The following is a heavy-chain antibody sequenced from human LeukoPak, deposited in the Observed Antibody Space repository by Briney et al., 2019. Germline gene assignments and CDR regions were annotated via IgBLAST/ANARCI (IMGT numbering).Heavy chain of an antibody. J-gene: IGHJ6*04. CDR2: IVVGSGNT. V-gene: IGHV1-58*01. D-gene: IGHD4-17*01. CDR1: GFTFTSSA. CDR3: AADTSNGDYNYYYGMDL. Sequence: ASVKVSCKASGFTFTSSAVQWVRQARGQRLEWIGWIVVGSGNTNYAQKFQERVTITRDMSTSTAYMELSSLRSEDTAVYYCAADTSNGDYNYYYGMDLWGKGTTVTVSS.